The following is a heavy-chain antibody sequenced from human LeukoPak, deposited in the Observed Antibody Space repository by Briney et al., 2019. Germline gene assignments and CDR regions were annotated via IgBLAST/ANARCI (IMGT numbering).Heavy chain of an antibody. CDR2: ISGSGGST. Sequence: GGSLRLSCAASGFTFSSYAMSWVRQAPGKGPEWVSAISGSGGSTYYADSVKGRFTISRDNSKNTLYLQMNSLRAEDTAVYYCAKETQYHYYDSSGYPYFDYWGQGTLVTVSS. J-gene: IGHJ4*02. CDR3: AKETQYHYYDSSGYPYFDY. D-gene: IGHD3-22*01. CDR1: GFTFSSYA. V-gene: IGHV3-23*01.